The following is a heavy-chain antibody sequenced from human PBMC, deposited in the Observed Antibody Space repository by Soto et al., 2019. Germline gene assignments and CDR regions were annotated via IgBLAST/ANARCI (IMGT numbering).Heavy chain of an antibody. J-gene: IGHJ6*02. CDR3: ARTLGYYDSSGYYQVYYYGMDV. V-gene: IGHV1-2*02. Sequence: ASVKVSCKASGYTFTNYYMHWVRQAPGQGLEWMGKINPSSGGTNYAQKFQGRVTMTRDTSISTAYMELSRLRSDDTAVYYCARTLGYYDSSGYYQVYYYGMDVRGQGTTVTVSS. CDR1: GYTFTNYY. CDR2: INPSSGGT. D-gene: IGHD3-22*01.